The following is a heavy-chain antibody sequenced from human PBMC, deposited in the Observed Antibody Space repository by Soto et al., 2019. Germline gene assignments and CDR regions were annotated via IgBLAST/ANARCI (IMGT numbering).Heavy chain of an antibody. V-gene: IGHV3-53*01. CDR1: GLTVSSSY. J-gene: IGHJ4*02. CDR2: IYSAGST. Sequence: HPGGSLRLSCAASGLTVSSSYMSWVRQAPGKGLQWVSVIYSAGSTYYANSVKGRFTISRDISTNMVYLQMSSLTDEDTAVYYCARGREPEYSSAIFFDIWGQGALVTVSS. CDR3: ARGREPEYSSAIFFDI. D-gene: IGHD5-18*01.